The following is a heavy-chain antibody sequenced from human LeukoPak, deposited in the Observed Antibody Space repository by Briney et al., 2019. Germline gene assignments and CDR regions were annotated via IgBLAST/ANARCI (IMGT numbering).Heavy chain of an antibody. V-gene: IGHV6-1*01. CDR1: GDSFSSNSAA. Sequence: SQTLSLTCAISGDSFSSNSAAWGWVRQPPSRGLEWLGRTYYRSKWYNDYAVSVKSRITSNQDKSKNTFSLQLNSVTPEDTAVYYCAREVVAGDDAFDIWGQGTMVTVSS. J-gene: IGHJ3*02. CDR3: AREVVAGDDAFDI. D-gene: IGHD2-15*01. CDR2: TYYRSKWYN.